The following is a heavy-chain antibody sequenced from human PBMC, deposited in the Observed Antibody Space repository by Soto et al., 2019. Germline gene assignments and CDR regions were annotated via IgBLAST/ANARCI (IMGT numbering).Heavy chain of an antibody. D-gene: IGHD3-16*02. Sequence: GGSLRLSCTASGFTFTNYIMTWVRQAPGKGLEWVSSLSSGSRYVYYADSVKGRFTISRDDAKNSVYLQMNSLRAEDAAVYYCVRGGSSRSYWGQGSRVTVSS. CDR3: VRGGSSRSY. CDR1: GFTFTNYI. J-gene: IGHJ4*02. V-gene: IGHV3-21*01. CDR2: LSSGSRYV.